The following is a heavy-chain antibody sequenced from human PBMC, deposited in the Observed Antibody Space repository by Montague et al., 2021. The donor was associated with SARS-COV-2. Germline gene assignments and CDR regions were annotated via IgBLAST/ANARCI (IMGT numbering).Heavy chain of an antibody. CDR3: AKEFPGRAKGGGLTYFDF. CDR2: LTADFTP. CDR1: GFYFNTYA. V-gene: IGHV3-23*01. J-gene: IGHJ4*02. D-gene: IGHD6-13*01. Sequence: SLRLSCAASGFYFNTYAMSWVRQAPGAGLDWVSALTADFTPHYADSVKGRFTVSRDNSRNTLYLQMNSLRAEDTAVYYCAKEFPGRAKGGGLTYFDFWGRGALVTVSS.